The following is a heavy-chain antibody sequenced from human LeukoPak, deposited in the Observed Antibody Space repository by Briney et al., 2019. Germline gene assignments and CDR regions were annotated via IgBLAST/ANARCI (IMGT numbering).Heavy chain of an antibody. Sequence: GGSLRLSCAASGFTFSSYGMHWVRQAPGKGLEWVAVISYDGSNKYYADSVKGRFTISRDNSKNTLYLQMDSLRAEDTAVYYCAKCEYSSSSGSLTVWGQGTTVTVSS. J-gene: IGHJ6*02. D-gene: IGHD6-6*01. CDR3: AKCEYSSSSGSLTV. V-gene: IGHV3-30*18. CDR1: GFTFSSYG. CDR2: ISYDGSNK.